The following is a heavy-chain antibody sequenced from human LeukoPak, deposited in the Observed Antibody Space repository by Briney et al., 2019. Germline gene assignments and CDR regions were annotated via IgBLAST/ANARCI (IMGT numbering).Heavy chain of an antibody. J-gene: IGHJ4*02. Sequence: PGGSLRLSCAASGFTFSGSAMHWVRQASGKGLEWVGRIRSKANSYATAYAASVKGRFTISRDDSKNTAYLQMNSLKTEDTAVYYCTRTVGRWELLLDYFDCWGQGTLVTVSS. D-gene: IGHD1-26*01. CDR3: TRTVGRWELLLDYFDC. V-gene: IGHV3-73*01. CDR2: IRSKANSYAT. CDR1: GFTFSGSA.